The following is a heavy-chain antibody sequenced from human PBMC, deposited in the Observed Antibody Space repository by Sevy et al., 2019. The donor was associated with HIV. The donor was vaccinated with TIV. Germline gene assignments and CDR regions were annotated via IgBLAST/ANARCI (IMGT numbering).Heavy chain of an antibody. V-gene: IGHV3-48*01. CDR2: ISSSSSTI. CDR1: GFTFSSYS. J-gene: IGHJ4*02. Sequence: GGSLRLSYAASGFTFSSYSMNWVRQAPGKGLEWVSYISSSSSTIYYADSVKGRFTISRDKAKNSLYLQMNSLRAEDTAVYYCARDFYYYGSGSYYYWGQGTLVTVSS. D-gene: IGHD3-10*01. CDR3: ARDFYYYGSGSYYY.